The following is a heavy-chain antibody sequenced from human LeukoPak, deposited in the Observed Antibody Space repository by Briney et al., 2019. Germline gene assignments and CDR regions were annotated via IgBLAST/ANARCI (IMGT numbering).Heavy chain of an antibody. V-gene: IGHV3-53*01. CDR3: ARDKGRVGATDY. D-gene: IGHD1-26*01. J-gene: IGHJ4*02. Sequence: GGSLRLSCAASGFTVSRDYMSWVRQAPGKGLEWFSVIYSGGSTYYADSVKGRFTISRDNSKNTLYLQMNSLRAEDTAVYYCARDKGRVGATDYWVQGTLVTVSS. CDR1: GFTVSRDY. CDR2: IYSGGST.